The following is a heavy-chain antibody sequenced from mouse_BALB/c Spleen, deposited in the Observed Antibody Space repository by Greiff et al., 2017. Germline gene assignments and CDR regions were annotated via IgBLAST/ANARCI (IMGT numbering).Heavy chain of an antibody. CDR2: IWTGGGT. Sequence: QVQLKESGPGLVAPSQSLSITCTVSGFSLTSYDISWIRQPPGKGLEWLGVIWTGGGTNYNSAFMSRLSISKDNSKSQVFLKMNSLQTDDTAIYYCVSNYRYDRLFAYWGQGTLVTVSA. V-gene: IGHV2-9-2*01. D-gene: IGHD2-14*01. CDR1: GFSLTSYD. J-gene: IGHJ3*01. CDR3: VSNYRYDRLFAY.